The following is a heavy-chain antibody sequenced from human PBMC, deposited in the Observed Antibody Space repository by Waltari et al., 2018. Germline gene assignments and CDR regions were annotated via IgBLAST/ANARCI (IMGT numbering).Heavy chain of an antibody. CDR3: ARGGGGDWEWYDP. D-gene: IGHD2-21*02. CDR1: GGSISGFY. J-gene: IGHJ5*02. V-gene: IGHV4-59*01. CDR2: IYYTGST. Sequence: QVQLQESGPSLLKPSETLYLICTVSGGSISGFYWSWVRQPPGKGLDWIGYIYYTGSTNFNSSLKSRVTMSVDTSKNQFSLKLSSVTAADTAFYYCARGGGGDWEWYDPWGQGTLVTVSS.